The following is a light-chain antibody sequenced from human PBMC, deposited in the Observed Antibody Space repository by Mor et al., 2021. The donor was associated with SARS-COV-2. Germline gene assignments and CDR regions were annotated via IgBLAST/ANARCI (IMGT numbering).Light chain of an antibody. Sequence: LLIFEVNKRPSGVSDRFSGSKSGNTASLRISGLEAEDESDYYCCSYAGDGTYVFGPGTKVTVL. V-gene: IGLV2-23*02. CDR2: EVN. CDR3: CSYAGDGTYV. J-gene: IGLJ1*01.